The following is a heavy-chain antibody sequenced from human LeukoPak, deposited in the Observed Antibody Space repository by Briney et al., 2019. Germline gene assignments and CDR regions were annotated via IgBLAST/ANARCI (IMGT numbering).Heavy chain of an antibody. CDR1: GYTFNSYG. CDR3: AREPTTIFGVVTRYFDY. D-gene: IGHD3-3*01. J-gene: IGHJ4*02. Sequence: ASVKVSCKASGYTFNSYGISWVRQAPGQGLEWMGWISAYNGNTNYAQKLQGRVTMTTDTSTSTAYMELRSLRSDDTAVYYCAREPTTIFGVVTRYFDYWGQGTLVTVSS. CDR2: ISAYNGNT. V-gene: IGHV1-18*01.